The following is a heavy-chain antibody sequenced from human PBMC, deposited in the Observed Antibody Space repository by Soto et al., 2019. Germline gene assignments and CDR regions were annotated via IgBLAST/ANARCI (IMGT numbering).Heavy chain of an antibody. CDR2: INHSGTS. Sequence: QVQLQESGPGLVKPSETLSLTCTVSAGSISSDYWSWIRQPPGKGLEWIGYINHSGTSKYSASHKSRITISVDTSKNQFSLQMSSVTAADTAVYYCARQSLAPSGSYTFDYWGQGTLVTVSS. V-gene: IGHV4-59*08. J-gene: IGHJ4*02. CDR3: ARQSLAPSGSYTFDY. CDR1: AGSISSDY. D-gene: IGHD3-10*01.